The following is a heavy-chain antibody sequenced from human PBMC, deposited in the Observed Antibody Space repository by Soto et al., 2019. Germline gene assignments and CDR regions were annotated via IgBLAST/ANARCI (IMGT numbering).Heavy chain of an antibody. J-gene: IGHJ4*02. Sequence: GGSLRLSCVASGFTFSDYAMNWVRQAPGKGLEWVSVISGSGGHTHYADSVKGRFTISRDNSKNTLYLQMNSLRAEDTAVYYCAKGNDFTPRPFDYWGQGTLVTVSS. CDR3: AKGNDFTPRPFDY. V-gene: IGHV3-23*01. CDR2: ISGSGGHT. D-gene: IGHD3-3*01. CDR1: GFTFSDYA.